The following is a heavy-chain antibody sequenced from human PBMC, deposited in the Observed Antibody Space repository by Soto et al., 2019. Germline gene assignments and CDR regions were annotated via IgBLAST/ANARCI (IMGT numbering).Heavy chain of an antibody. Sequence: SETLSLTCSVSGDSITSGSYSWSWIRQAPGKGLEWIGNIHVTGYTSFSPSLKRRLSMSVDTSQNQFSLYLNSVTAADTAVYYCATYPDTGWYSSSSFDYWGQGTLVTVSS. CDR1: GDSITSGSYS. V-gene: IGHV4-30-2*01. CDR2: IHVTGYT. J-gene: IGHJ4*02. CDR3: ATYPDTGWYSSSSFDY. D-gene: IGHD6-13*01.